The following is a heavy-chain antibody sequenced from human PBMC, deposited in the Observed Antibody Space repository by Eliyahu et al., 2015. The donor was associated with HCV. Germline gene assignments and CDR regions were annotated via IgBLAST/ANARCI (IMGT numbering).Heavy chain of an antibody. CDR2: IYYSGST. J-gene: IGHJ5*02. Sequence: QVQLQESGPGLVKPSETLSLTCTVSGGSISSYYWSWIRQPPGKGLEWIGYIYYSGSTNYNPSLKSRVTISVDTSKNQFSLKLSSVTAADTAVYYCARYVRNGSGSYYNAPWFDPWGQGTLVTVSS. CDR3: ARYVRNGSGSYYNAPWFDP. V-gene: IGHV4-59*01. CDR1: GGSISSYY. D-gene: IGHD3-10*01.